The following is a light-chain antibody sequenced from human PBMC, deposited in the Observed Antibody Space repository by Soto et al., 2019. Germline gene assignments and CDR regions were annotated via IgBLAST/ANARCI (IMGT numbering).Light chain of an antibody. CDR2: HNSVGSH. J-gene: IGLJ2*01. V-gene: IGLV4-69*01. Sequence: QLVLTQSPSASASLGASVKLTFTLSSGHSNYAIAWHQQQSEKGPRYLMKHNSVGSHSKGDGIPDRLSGSSSGDERYLTISSLQSEDDADYYCQTWGYGIVVFGGGTQLNVL. CDR1: SGHSNYA. CDR3: QTWGYGIVV.